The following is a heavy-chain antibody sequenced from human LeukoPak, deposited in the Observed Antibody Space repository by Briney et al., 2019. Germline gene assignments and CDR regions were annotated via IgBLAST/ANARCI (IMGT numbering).Heavy chain of an antibody. CDR2: VSAYNGNT. CDR3: ARERPPFYSSSWYVKRYYYGMDV. Sequence: GASVKVSCKASGYTFNSYGISWVRQAPGQGLEWMGWVSAYNGNTNYAQKLQGRVTMTTDTSTSTAYMELRSLRSDDTAVYYCARERPPFYSSSWYVKRYYYGMDVWGQGTTVTVSS. V-gene: IGHV1-18*01. CDR1: GYTFNSYG. J-gene: IGHJ6*02. D-gene: IGHD6-13*01.